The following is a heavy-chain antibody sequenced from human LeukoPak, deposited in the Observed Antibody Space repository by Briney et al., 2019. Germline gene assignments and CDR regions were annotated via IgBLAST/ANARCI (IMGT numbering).Heavy chain of an antibody. CDR1: GFTFSSYS. CDR2: ISSSSSTI. Sequence: GGSLRLSCAASGFTFSSYSMNWVRQAPGKGLEWVSYISSSSSTIYYADSMKGRFTISRDNAKNSLYLQMNSLRAEDTAVYYCARDIAAHYWGQGTLVTVSS. D-gene: IGHD6-13*01. J-gene: IGHJ4*02. CDR3: ARDIAAHY. V-gene: IGHV3-48*01.